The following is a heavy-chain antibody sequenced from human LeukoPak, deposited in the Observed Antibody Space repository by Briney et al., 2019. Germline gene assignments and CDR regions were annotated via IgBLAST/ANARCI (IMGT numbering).Heavy chain of an antibody. D-gene: IGHD1-1*01. CDR2: ITAYNGNR. CDR3: ARDNDKVVDH. CDR1: GYTFSNYG. J-gene: IGHJ4*01. Sequence: ATVKVSCKTSGYTFSNYGISWVRQAPGQGLEWMGWITAYNGNRLYAQRFQGRITLTTDTSTSTSYMELRSLEYDDTAIYYCARDNDKVVDHWGQGTLVTVSS. V-gene: IGHV1-18*01.